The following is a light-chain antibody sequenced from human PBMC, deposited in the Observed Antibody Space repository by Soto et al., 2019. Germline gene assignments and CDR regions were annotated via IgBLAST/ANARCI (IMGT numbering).Light chain of an antibody. CDR2: DVS. V-gene: IGLV2-14*01. CDR3: SSYTSSSTYVV. CDR1: SSDVGGYDY. Sequence: QSALTQPASVSGSPGQSITISCTGTSSDVGGYDYVSWYQQHPGKAPKLMIYDVSNRPSGDSTRFSGSKSGNTASLTISGLQAEDEADYYCSSYTSSSTYVVFGGGTKLTVL. J-gene: IGLJ2*01.